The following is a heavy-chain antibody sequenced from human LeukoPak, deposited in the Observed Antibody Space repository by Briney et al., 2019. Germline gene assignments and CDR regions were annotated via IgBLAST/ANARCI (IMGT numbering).Heavy chain of an antibody. CDR3: ARDMGSSGYYADY. J-gene: IGHJ4*02. D-gene: IGHD3-22*01. V-gene: IGHV3-30*19. CDR1: GFTFSTYG. CDR2: ISYDGSNK. Sequence: GGSLRLSCAASGFTFSTYGMHWVRQAPGKGLEWVAVISYDGSNKYYADSVKGRFTISRDNSKNTLYLQMNSLRAEDTAVYYCARDMGSSGYYADYWGQGTLVTVSS.